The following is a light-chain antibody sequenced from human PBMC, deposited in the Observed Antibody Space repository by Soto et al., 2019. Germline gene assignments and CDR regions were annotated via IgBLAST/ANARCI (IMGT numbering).Light chain of an antibody. CDR3: SSYTNSNTRV. J-gene: IGLJ2*01. CDR1: SNDVGGYNY. Sequence: QSVLTQPASVSGSPGQSITISCTGTSNDVGGYNYVSWYQQHPGKAPKLMIYEVSNWPSGVSNRFSGSKSGNTASLTISGLQAEDEADYYCSSYTNSNTRVFGGGTKLTVL. CDR2: EVS. V-gene: IGLV2-14*01.